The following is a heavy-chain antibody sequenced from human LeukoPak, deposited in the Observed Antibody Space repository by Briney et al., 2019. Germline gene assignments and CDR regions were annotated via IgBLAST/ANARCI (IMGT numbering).Heavy chain of an antibody. CDR1: GDSISSAYS. CDR3: ARVVGATSHDTFDV. V-gene: IGHV4-30-2*01. Sequence: SETLSLTCAISGDSISSAYSWSWIRQPPGKGLEWIGYIYHTGSTSYNPSLKARVTISIDRPRNHFSLKLSSVTAADTAMYYCARVVGATSHDTFDVWGQGTLVTVSS. D-gene: IGHD1-26*01. J-gene: IGHJ3*01. CDR2: IYHTGST.